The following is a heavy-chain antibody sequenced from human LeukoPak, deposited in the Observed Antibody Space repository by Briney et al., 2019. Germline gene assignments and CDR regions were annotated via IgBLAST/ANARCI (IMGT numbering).Heavy chain of an antibody. CDR3: ARDLIVAAEDWFDP. CDR1: GGTFSSYA. Sequence: EASVKVSCKASGGTFSSYAISWVRQAPGQGLEWMGRIIPIFGTANYAQKFQGRVTITTDESTSTAYMELSSLSSEDTAVYYCARDLIVAAEDWFDPWGQGALVTVSS. D-gene: IGHD6-13*01. V-gene: IGHV1-69*05. J-gene: IGHJ5*02. CDR2: IIPIFGTA.